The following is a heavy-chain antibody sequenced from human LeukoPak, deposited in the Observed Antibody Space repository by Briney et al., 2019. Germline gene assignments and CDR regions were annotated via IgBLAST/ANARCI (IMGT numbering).Heavy chain of an antibody. J-gene: IGHJ6*02. CDR3: ARDDGIAVARGGGMDV. Sequence: PPETLSLTCTVSGGSISSYYWSWIRQPAGKGLEWIGRIYTSGSTNYNPSLKSRVTMSVDTSKNQFSLKLSSVTAADTAVYYCARDDGIAVARGGGMDVWGQGTTVTVSS. D-gene: IGHD6-19*01. CDR2: IYTSGST. V-gene: IGHV4-4*07. CDR1: GGSISSYY.